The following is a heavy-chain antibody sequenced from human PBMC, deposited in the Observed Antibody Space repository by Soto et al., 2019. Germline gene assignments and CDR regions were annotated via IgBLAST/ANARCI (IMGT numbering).Heavy chain of an antibody. J-gene: IGHJ3*02. CDR2: NYNSGGT. D-gene: IGHD7-27*01. Sequence: QVQLQESGPGLVKPSETLSLTCTVSGGSISSYYWSWIRQPPGKGLEWIGYNYNSGGTNYRPSLKSRVTLSVDTTKNQFSLKLSSVAAADTAVYYCARLWGLDAFDIWGQGTMVTVSS. CDR1: GGSISSYY. V-gene: IGHV4-59*08. CDR3: ARLWGLDAFDI.